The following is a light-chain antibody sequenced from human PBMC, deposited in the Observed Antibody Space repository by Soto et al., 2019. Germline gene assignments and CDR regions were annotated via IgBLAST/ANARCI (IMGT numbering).Light chain of an antibody. CDR1: ESLSTY. V-gene: IGKV3-15*01. J-gene: IGKJ2*01. CDR3: QSYNDWPFT. CDR2: GAS. Sequence: EIVMTQSPATLSVSPGERVTLSCRASESLSTYLAWYQQKPGQAPRLLIYGASTKATGIPARFSGSGSATDFTLTISSLRSEDFAVYYCQSYNDWPFTFGQGTKLEI.